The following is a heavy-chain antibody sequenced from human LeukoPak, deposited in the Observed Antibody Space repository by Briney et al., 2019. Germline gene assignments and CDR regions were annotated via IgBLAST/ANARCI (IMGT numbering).Heavy chain of an antibody. J-gene: IGHJ6*02. V-gene: IGHV1-69*13. CDR2: IVPIFGTA. CDR1: GYTFTRYA. Sequence: SVKVSCKASGYTFTRYAISWVRQAPGQGLEWMGGIVPIFGTADYAQEFQGRVTITADESTTTAYMELSSLRSDDTAVYFCASKYCSGGNCYSGYYYYGMDVWGQGTTVTVSS. CDR3: ASKYCSGGNCYSGYYYYGMDV. D-gene: IGHD2-15*01.